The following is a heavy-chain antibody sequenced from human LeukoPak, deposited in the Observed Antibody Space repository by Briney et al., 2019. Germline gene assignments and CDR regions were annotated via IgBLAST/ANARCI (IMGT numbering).Heavy chain of an antibody. CDR2: INPNSGGT. Sequence: GASVTVSCTASGYTFTGYYMHWVRQAPGQGLEWMGRINPNSGGTNYAQKLQGRVTMTTDTSTSTAYMELRSLRSDDTAVYYCARGGLYYDFWSGYNDYWGQGTLVTVSS. D-gene: IGHD3-3*01. CDR1: GYTFTGYY. V-gene: IGHV1-2*06. CDR3: ARGGLYYDFWSGYNDY. J-gene: IGHJ4*02.